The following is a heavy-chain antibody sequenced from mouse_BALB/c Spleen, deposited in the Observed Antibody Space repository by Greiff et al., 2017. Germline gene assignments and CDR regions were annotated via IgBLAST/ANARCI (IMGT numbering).Heavy chain of an antibody. J-gene: IGHJ3*01. Sequence: EVKLVESGGGLVQPGGSMKLSCVASGFTFSNYWMNWVRQSPEKGLEWVAEIRLKSNNYATHYAESVKGRFTISRDDSKSSVYLQMNNLRAEDTGIYYCTTPLPDVWAIAYWGQGTLVTVSA. CDR3: TTPLPDVWAIAY. CDR1: GFTFSNYW. V-gene: IGHV6-6*02. D-gene: IGHD5-5*01. CDR2: IRLKSNNYAT.